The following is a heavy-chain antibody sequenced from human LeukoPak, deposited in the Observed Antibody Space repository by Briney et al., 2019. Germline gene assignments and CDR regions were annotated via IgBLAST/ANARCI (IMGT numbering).Heavy chain of an antibody. V-gene: IGHV3-23*01. D-gene: IGHD1-1*01. J-gene: IGHJ5*02. CDR1: GFTFSNYG. CDR3: ARQLKVERLLGRSWFDP. CDR2: ISGSDGNP. Sequence: GGSLRLSCAASGFTFSNYGMSWVRQAPGKGLEWVSVISGSDGNPDYADSVKGRFTISRDNSKNTLYLQMNSLRAEDTAVYYCARQLKVERLLGRSWFDPWGQGTLVTVSS.